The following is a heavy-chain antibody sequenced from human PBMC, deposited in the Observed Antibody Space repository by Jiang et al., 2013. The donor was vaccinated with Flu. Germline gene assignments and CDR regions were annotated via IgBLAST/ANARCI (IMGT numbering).Heavy chain of an antibody. J-gene: IGHJ4*02. CDR1: C. D-gene: IGHD3-10*01. CDR3: ARMIKASRSYYFDY. Sequence: CVSWVRQPPGKALEWLARIDWDDDIYYNTALKTRLTISKDTSKNQVVLTVTFMDPVDTGTYYCARMIKASRSYYFDYWGQGALVTVSA. CDR2: IDWDDDI. V-gene: IGHV2-70*11.